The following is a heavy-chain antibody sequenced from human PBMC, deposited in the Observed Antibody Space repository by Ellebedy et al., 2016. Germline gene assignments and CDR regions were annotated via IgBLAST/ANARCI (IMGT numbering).Heavy chain of an antibody. CDR2: IDPSDSYT. Sequence: GESLKISXKGSGYSFTSYWISWVRQMPGKGLEWMGRIDPSDSYTNYSPSFQGHVTISADKSISTAYLQWSSLKASDTAMYYCARHCDSSGYPDCYYGMDVWGQGTTVTVSS. J-gene: IGHJ6*02. CDR1: GYSFTSYW. CDR3: ARHCDSSGYPDCYYGMDV. D-gene: IGHD3-22*01. V-gene: IGHV5-10-1*01.